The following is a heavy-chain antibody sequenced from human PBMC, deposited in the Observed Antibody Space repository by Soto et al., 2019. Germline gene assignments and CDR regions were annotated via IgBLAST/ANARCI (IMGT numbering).Heavy chain of an antibody. D-gene: IGHD4-4*01. CDR1: GYSFTSYW. J-gene: IGHJ6*02. CDR3: ALSTDYYYYYGMDV. CDR2: IDPSDSYT. V-gene: IGHV5-10-1*01. Sequence: PGELLKISCKGSGYSFTSYWISWVRQMPGKGLEWMGRIDPSDSYTNYSPSFQGHVTISADKSISTAYLQWSSLKASDTAMYYCALSTDYYYYYGMDVWGQGTTVTVSS.